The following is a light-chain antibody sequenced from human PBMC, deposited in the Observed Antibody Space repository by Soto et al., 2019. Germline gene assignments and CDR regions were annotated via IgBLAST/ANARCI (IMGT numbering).Light chain of an antibody. CDR2: AAS. V-gene: IGKV1-27*01. CDR3: QKYNSVPKT. J-gene: IGKJ1*01. CDR1: QGISNY. Sequence: DIQMTQSPSSLSASVGDRVTITCRASQGISNYLAWYQQKPGKAPKLLNYAASTLQSGAPSRFSGRGSGKDFTLTISSLQPEDVATYFCQKYNSVPKTFGQGTKVEIK.